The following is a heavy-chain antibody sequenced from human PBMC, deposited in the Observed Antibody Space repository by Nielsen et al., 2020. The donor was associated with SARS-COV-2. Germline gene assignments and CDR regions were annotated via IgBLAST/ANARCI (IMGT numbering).Heavy chain of an antibody. CDR3: ANSDYGDYIFDL. V-gene: IGHV3-23*01. J-gene: IGHJ5*02. CDR1: GFTFSSYE. Sequence: GESLKISCAASGFTFSSYEMNWVRQAPGKGLEWVSSVSRNGDYTYYSDSVKGRFTISRDDSQSTLFLQMSWLRAEDTAVYYCANSDYGDYIFDLWGKGDLVTVSS. CDR2: VSRNGDYT. D-gene: IGHD4-17*01.